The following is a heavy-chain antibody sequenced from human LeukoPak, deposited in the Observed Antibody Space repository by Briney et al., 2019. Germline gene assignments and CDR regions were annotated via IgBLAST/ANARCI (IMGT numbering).Heavy chain of an antibody. CDR3: AKRYGDYEGS. V-gene: IGHV3-23*01. Sequence: GGSLRLSCAASGFTFSKYAMTWVRQAPGKGLEWVSGISGSGSSTYYGDSVRGRFTISRDNSKNTLYLQMDSLRVEDTAVYYCAKRYGDYEGSWGQGTLVTVCS. CDR1: GFTFSKYA. CDR2: ISGSGSST. J-gene: IGHJ4*02. D-gene: IGHD4-17*01.